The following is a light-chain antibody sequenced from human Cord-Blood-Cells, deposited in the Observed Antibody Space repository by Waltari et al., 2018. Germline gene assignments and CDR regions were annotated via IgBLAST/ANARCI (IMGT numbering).Light chain of an antibody. Sequence: EIVMTQSPATLSVSPGERATPSCRASQSVSSNLAWYQQKPGQAPRLLIYGASPRATGIPARFSGSGSGTEFTLTISSLQSEDFAVYYCQQYNNWPYSFGQGTKLEIK. CDR3: QQYNNWPYS. J-gene: IGKJ2*03. V-gene: IGKV3-15*01. CDR1: QSVSSN. CDR2: GAS.